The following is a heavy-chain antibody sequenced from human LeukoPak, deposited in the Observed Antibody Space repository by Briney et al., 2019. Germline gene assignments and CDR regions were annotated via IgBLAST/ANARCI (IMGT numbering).Heavy chain of an antibody. CDR1: GFTFSSYS. V-gene: IGHV3-48*04. J-gene: IGHJ3*02. CDR3: ARDSQQLVPLDNDAFDI. D-gene: IGHD6-13*01. CDR2: ISSSSSTI. Sequence: GGSLRLSCAASGFTFSSYSMNWVRQAPGKGLEWVSSISSSSSTIYYADSVKGRFTISRDNAKNSLYPQMNSLRAEDTAVYYCARDSQQLVPLDNDAFDIWGQGTMVTVSS.